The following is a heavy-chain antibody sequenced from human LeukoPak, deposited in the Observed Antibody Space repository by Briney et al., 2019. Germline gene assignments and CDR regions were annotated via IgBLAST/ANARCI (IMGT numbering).Heavy chain of an antibody. V-gene: IGHV4-61*02. D-gene: IGHD5-12*01. CDR2: IYAGGNT. Sequence: SETLSLTCTVSGGSISIGSYDWSWIRQPAGKGLEWIGRIYAGGNTNYNPSHYSPSLKSRVTISVDTSKNQFSLKLSSVTAADTAVYYCARIVATITSDAFDIWGQGTMVTVSS. CDR1: GGSISIGSYD. CDR3: ARIVATITSDAFDI. J-gene: IGHJ3*02.